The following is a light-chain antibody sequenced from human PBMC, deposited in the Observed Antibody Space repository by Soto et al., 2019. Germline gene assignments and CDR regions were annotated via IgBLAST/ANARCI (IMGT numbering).Light chain of an antibody. CDR1: QSINGW. CDR3: QQYSRDST. CDR2: KAS. J-gene: IGKJ1*01. V-gene: IGKV1-5*03. Sequence: DIQLTQSPSTLSASVVDRVTITCRASQSINGWLAWYQQKPGQAPNLLIYKASTLESGVPSRFSGSGSGTEFTLTISSLHPDDFASYYCQQYSRDSTFGQGTKVDIK.